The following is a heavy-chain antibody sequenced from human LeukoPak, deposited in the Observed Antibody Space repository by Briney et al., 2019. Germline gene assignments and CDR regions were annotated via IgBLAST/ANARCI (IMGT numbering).Heavy chain of an antibody. D-gene: IGHD3-10*01. CDR2: FDPEDGET. CDR1: GYTLTELS. J-gene: IGHJ5*02. Sequence: ASVKVSCKVSGYTLTELSMHWVRQAPGQGLEWMGGFDPEDGETIYAQEFQGRVTMTEDTSTDTAYMELSSLRSEDTAVYYCAAVILLYLGELSNWFDPWGQGTLVTVSS. V-gene: IGHV1-24*01. CDR3: AAVILLYLGELSNWFDP.